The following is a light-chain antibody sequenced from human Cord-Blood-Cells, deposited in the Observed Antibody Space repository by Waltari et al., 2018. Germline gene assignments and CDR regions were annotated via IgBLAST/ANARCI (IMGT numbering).Light chain of an antibody. CDR1: QSLLHSDVKTY. J-gene: IGKJ1*01. CDR3: MQGIHLPWT. Sequence: DIVMTQTPLSLSVTPGQPASISCKSSQSLLHSDVKTYLYWYLQKPGQSPQLLIYEVSSLFSGVPDRFSGSGSGTDFTLKISRVEAEDVGVYYCMQGIHLPWTFGQGTKVEIK. V-gene: IGKV2-29*02. CDR2: EVS.